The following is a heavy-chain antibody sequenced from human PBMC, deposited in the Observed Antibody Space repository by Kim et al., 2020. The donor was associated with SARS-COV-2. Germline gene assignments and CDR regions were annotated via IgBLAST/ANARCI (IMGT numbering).Heavy chain of an antibody. CDR3: ARVFWMVVAATDYYYYGMDV. CDR2: IYHSGST. Sequence: SETLSLTCAVSGGSISSSNWWSWVRQPPGKGLEWIGEIYHSGSTNYNPSLKSRVTISVDKSKNQFSLKLSSVTAADTAVYYCARVFWMVVAATDYYYYGMDVWGQGTTVTVSS. V-gene: IGHV4-4*02. CDR1: GGSISSSNW. D-gene: IGHD2-15*01. J-gene: IGHJ6*02.